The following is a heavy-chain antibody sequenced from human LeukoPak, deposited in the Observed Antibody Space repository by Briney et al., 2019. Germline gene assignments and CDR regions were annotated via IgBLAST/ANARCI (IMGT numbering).Heavy chain of an antibody. D-gene: IGHD6-13*01. V-gene: IGHV1-69*05. Sequence: SVKVSCKTSGGTSSSYGISWVRQAPGQGLEWMGRIIPIFDTANYAQKFQGRVTITTDESTSTAYMELSSLRSEDTAVYYCARDRGERDSSWSLPAHGFDIWGQGTMVTVSS. CDR3: ARDRGERDSSWSLPAHGFDI. J-gene: IGHJ3*02. CDR2: IIPIFDTA. CDR1: GGTSSSYG.